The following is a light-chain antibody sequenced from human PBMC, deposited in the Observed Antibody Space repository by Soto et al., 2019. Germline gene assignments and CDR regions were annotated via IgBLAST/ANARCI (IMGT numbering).Light chain of an antibody. CDR1: QSISSD. J-gene: IGKJ2*01. CDR3: QKYNKWPRT. CDR2: GAS. V-gene: IGKV3-15*01. Sequence: EIVLPQSHATLSLSPGERATLSGRASQSISSDVAWYQQKPGQAPRLLIYGASTTATGIPARFSGSGSGTEFTLTISSLQSEDFAVYNCQKYNKWPRTVGQGTKVDI.